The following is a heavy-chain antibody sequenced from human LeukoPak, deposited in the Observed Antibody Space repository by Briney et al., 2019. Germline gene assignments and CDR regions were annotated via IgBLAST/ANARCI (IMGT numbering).Heavy chain of an antibody. V-gene: IGHV4-28*01. J-gene: IGHJ3*02. CDR1: GYSISSSNW. CDR3: ARSRPKVIAVADNAFDI. Sequence: PSDTLSLTCAVSGYSISSSNWWGWIRQPPGKGLEWIGYIYYSGSTYYNPSLKSRVTMSVDTSKNQFSLKLCSVTAVDTAVYYCARSRPKVIAVADNAFDIWGQGTMVTVSS. CDR2: IYYSGST. D-gene: IGHD6-19*01.